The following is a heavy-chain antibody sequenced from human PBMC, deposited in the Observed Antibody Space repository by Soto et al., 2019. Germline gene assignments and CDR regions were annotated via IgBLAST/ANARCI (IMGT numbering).Heavy chain of an antibody. D-gene: IGHD6-19*01. J-gene: IGHJ6*02. CDR3: ARDRVDYSSFHYGMDV. CDR1: GYTFTGYY. Sequence: ASVKVSCKTSGYTFTGYYIHWVRQAPGQGLEWMGWINPNSGGTNYAQKFRDRATMTRDTSISTAYMEVSRLRSDDTAVFYCARDRVDYSSFHYGMDVWGQGTTVTVS. CDR2: INPNSGGT. V-gene: IGHV1-2*02.